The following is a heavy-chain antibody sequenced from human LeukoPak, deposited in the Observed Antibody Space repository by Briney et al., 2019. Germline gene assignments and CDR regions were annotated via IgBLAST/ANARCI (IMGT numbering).Heavy chain of an antibody. J-gene: IGHJ3*01. Sequence: GGSLRLSCSASGFTLSNYWIHWVRQAPGKGLVWVSRINTDGSSTNYADSVRGRFTVSRDNAKNTLYLQMNSLRVEDSAVYYCARVIGWDEPFDLWGHGTLVTVSS. CDR3: ARVIGWDEPFDL. D-gene: IGHD1-26*01. CDR1: GFTLSNYW. CDR2: INTDGSST. V-gene: IGHV3-74*01.